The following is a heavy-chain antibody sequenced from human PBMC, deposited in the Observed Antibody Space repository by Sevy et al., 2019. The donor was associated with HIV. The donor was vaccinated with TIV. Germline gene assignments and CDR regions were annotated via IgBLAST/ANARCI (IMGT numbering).Heavy chain of an antibody. V-gene: IGHV1-2*06. J-gene: IGHJ4*02. CDR2: FNPNSGDT. Sequence: ASVKVSCKTSGYTFTTYFMHWVRLAPGLGPEWMGRFNPNSGDTNYAQKFEDRVTMTRDTSISTAYMELTSLRADDTAVYYCARSGGYYNGAFHYWGQGTLVTVSS. D-gene: IGHD3-10*01. CDR3: ARSGGYYNGAFHY. CDR1: GYTFTTYF.